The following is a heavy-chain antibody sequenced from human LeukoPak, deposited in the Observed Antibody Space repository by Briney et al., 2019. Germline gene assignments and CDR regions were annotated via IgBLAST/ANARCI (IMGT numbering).Heavy chain of an antibody. CDR1: GGSISSYY. V-gene: IGHV4-4*07. J-gene: IGHJ4*02. CDR3: ATAAVPTTFDYFDY. Sequence: SETLSLTCTVSGGSISSYYWSWIRQPAGKGLEWIGRIHTSGSINYNPSLKSRVTMSVDTSKNQFSLKLSSVTAADTAVYYCATAAVPTTFDYFDYWGQGTLVTVSS. CDR2: IHTSGSI. D-gene: IGHD4-17*01.